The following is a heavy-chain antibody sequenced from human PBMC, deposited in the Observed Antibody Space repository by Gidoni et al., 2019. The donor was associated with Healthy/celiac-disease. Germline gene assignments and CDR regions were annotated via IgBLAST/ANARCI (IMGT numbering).Heavy chain of an antibody. CDR3: ARDYSSSAEPLYYYGMDV. CDR2: ISSRSSYI. Sequence: EVQLVESGGGLVKPGGSLRLPCAASGFTFSSYSMNWVRQAQGKGLEWVSSISSRSSYIYYADSVKGRFTISRDNAKNSLYLQMNSLRAEDTAVYYCARDYSSSAEPLYYYGMDVWGQGTTVTVSS. CDR1: GFTFSSYS. D-gene: IGHD6-6*01. V-gene: IGHV3-21*01. J-gene: IGHJ6*02.